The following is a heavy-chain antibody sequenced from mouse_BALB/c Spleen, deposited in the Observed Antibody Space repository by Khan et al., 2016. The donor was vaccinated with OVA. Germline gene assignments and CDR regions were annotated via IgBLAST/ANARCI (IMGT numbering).Heavy chain of an antibody. Sequence: EVQLQESGPGLVKPSQSLSLTCTVTGYSITSDYAWNWIRQFPGNKLEWMGYIRYSGSTSYNPSLESRISIIRHTSKNQFFLQLNSVTTEDTATYYCGSIRFYYRFSFFDYWGQGTTLTVSS. CDR3: GSIRFYYRFSFFDY. V-gene: IGHV3-2*02. J-gene: IGHJ2*01. CDR2: IRYSGST. D-gene: IGHD2-14*01. CDR1: GYSITSDYA.